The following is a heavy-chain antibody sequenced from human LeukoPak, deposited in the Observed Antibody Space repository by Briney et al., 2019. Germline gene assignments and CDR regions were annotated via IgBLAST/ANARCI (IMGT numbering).Heavy chain of an antibody. Sequence: GGSLRLSCAASGFTFSSYSMNWVRQAPGKGLEWVSYISSSSTIYYADSVKGRFTISRDNSKNTLYLQMNSLRAEDTAVYYCAKGSYAFDIWGQGTMVTVSS. V-gene: IGHV3-48*01. CDR2: ISSSSTI. CDR1: GFTFSSYS. J-gene: IGHJ3*02. CDR3: AKGSYAFDI.